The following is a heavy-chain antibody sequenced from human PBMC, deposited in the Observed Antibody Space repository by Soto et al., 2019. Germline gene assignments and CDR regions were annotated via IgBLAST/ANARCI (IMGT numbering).Heavy chain of an antibody. V-gene: IGHV4-59*01. J-gene: IGHJ4*02. CDR2: IYYSGST. D-gene: IGHD4-17*01. CDR3: ATDYGDHLWGFDY. CDR1: GCSISSYY. Sequence: SETLSLTCTVSGCSISSYYWGWVRQTPGKGLEWIGYIYYSGSTNYNPSLKSRVTISVDTSKNQFSLKLSSVTAADTAVYYCATDYGDHLWGFDYWGQGTLVTVSS.